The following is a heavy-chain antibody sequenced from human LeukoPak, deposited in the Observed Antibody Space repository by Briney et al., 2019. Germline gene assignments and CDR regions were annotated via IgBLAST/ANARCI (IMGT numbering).Heavy chain of an antibody. CDR3: ARDPGSYYRENWFDP. Sequence: PGRSLRLSCAASGFTFSSYAMHWVRQAPGKGLEWVAVISYDGSNKYYADSVKGRFTISRDNSKNTLYLQMNSLRAEDTAVYYCARDPGSYYRENWFDPWGQGTLVTVSS. D-gene: IGHD1-26*01. V-gene: IGHV3-30*11. CDR1: GFTFSSYA. J-gene: IGHJ5*02. CDR2: ISYDGSNK.